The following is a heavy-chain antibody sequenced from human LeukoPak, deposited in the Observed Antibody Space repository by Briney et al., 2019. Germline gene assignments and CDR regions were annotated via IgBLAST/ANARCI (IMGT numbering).Heavy chain of an antibody. CDR3: ARDLAFGSQIDY. CDR1: GGSISSGDYY. Sequence: SETLSLTCTVSGGSISSGDYYWSWIRQPPGKGLAWIGYIYYSGSTYYNPSLKSRVTISVDTSKNQFSLKLSSVTAADTAVYYCARDLAFGSQIDYWGQGTLVTVSS. CDR2: IYYSGST. V-gene: IGHV4-30-4*01. J-gene: IGHJ4*02. D-gene: IGHD3-16*01.